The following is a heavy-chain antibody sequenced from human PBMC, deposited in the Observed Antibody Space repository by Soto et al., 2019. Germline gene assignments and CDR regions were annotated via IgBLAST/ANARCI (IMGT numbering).Heavy chain of an antibody. CDR3: AKAGGYYYNYFDY. V-gene: IGHV3-23*01. CDR2: ISGSGGST. D-gene: IGHD3-22*01. J-gene: IGHJ4*02. Sequence: RLSCAASGFTFSSYAMSWVRQAPGKGLEWVSAISGSGGSTYYADSVKGRFTISRGNSKNTLYLQMNSLRAEDTAVYYCAKAGGYYYNYFDYWGQGTLVTVSS. CDR1: GFTFSSYA.